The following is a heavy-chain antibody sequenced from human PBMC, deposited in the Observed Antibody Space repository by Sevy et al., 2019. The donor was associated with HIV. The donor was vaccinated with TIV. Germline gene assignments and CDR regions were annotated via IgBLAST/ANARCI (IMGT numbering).Heavy chain of an antibody. CDR2: IRYDESEQ. Sequence: GGSLRLSCAASGFTFSTYGMNWVRQAPGKGLEWVAFIRYDESEQYCADSVKGRCTISRDNSKSTLYLRLSSLRDEDTAVYHCAKDPRPSHRITTFGGVDYFEYWGQGTLVTVSS. D-gene: IGHD3-3*01. J-gene: IGHJ4*02. CDR1: GFTFSTYG. CDR3: AKDPRPSHRITTFGGVDYFEY. V-gene: IGHV3-30*02.